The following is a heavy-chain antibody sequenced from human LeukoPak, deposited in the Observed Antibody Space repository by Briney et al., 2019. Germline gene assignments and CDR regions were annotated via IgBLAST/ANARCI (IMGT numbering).Heavy chain of an antibody. CDR1: GFTFSSYW. D-gene: IGHD3-3*01. CDR3: ARDKEAAVDFWSGYYPL. J-gene: IGHJ4*02. V-gene: IGHV3-7*01. CDR2: IKRDGSAK. Sequence: PGGSLRLSCAASGFTFSSYWMGWVRQAPGKGLEWVANIKRDGSAKYYGDSVKGRFTVPRDNAKNSLYLQMNSLRAEDTAVYYCARDKEAAVDFWSGYYPLWGQGTLVTVSS.